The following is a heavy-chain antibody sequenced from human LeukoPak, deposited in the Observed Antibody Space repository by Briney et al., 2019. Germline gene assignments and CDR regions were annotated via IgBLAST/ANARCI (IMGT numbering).Heavy chain of an antibody. CDR3: ARDGRWNDGKAVDY. J-gene: IGHJ4*02. Sequence: SQTLSLTCTVTGGSISSGGYYWSWIRQHPGKGLEWIGYIYYSGSTYYNPSLKSRVTISVDTSKNQFSLKLSSATAADTAMYYCARDGRWNDGKAVDYWGQGTPVTVSS. V-gene: IGHV4-31*03. CDR1: GGSISSGGYY. CDR2: IYYSGST. D-gene: IGHD1-1*01.